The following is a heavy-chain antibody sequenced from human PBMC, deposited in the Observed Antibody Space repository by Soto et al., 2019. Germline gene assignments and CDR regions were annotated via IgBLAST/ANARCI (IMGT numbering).Heavy chain of an antibody. D-gene: IGHD3-9*01. V-gene: IGHV1-69*01. CDR1: GGTFSSYA. J-gene: IGHJ5*02. CDR3: ARSDILTGRDWGLFDP. CDR2: IIPIFGTA. Sequence: QVQLVQSGAEVKKPGSSVKVSCKASGGTFSSYAISWVRQAPGQGLEWMGGIIPIFGTANYAQKFQGRVTITADESTSTAYVELSSLRSENTAVYYCARSDILTGRDWGLFDPWGQGTLVTVSS.